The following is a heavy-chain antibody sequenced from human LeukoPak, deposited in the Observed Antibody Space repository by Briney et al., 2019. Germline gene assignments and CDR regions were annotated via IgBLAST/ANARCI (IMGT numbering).Heavy chain of an antibody. CDR1: GESFSGYQ. J-gene: IGHJ3*02. Sequence: SETLSLTCAVYGESFSGYQWTWIRQPPGKGLEWIGEINHSGSTNYNPSLKSRVTISVDTSKNQFSLKLSSVTAADTAFYYCAREKLRWGAFDIWGQGTMVTVSS. V-gene: IGHV4-34*01. CDR3: AREKLRWGAFDI. CDR2: INHSGST. D-gene: IGHD3-16*01.